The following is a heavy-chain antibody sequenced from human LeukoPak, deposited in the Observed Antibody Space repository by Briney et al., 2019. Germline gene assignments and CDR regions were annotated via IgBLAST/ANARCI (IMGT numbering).Heavy chain of an antibody. J-gene: IGHJ4*02. CDR2: INPNGGGS. D-gene: IGHD6-19*01. CDR3: ARDPPGDSGLDY. Sequence: ASVKVSCKASGYTFTDYYIHWVRQAPGQGLEWMGWINPNGGGSSYAQNFQGRVTMTRDTSINTAYMDLNSLRSDGTAVYYCARDPPGDSGLDYWGQGTLVTVSS. V-gene: IGHV1-2*02. CDR1: GYTFTDYY.